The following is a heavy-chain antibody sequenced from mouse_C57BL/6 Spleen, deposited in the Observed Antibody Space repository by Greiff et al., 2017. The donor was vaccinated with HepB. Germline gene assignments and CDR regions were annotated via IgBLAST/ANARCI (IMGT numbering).Heavy chain of an antibody. CDR2: INPSTGGT. CDR1: GYSFTGYY. J-gene: IGHJ2*01. D-gene: IGHD1-1*01. Sequence: VQLQQSGPELVKPGASVKISCKASGYSFTGYYMNWVKQSPEKSLEWIGEINPSTGGTTYNQKFKAKATLTVDKSSSTAYMQLKSLTSEDSAVYYCARGGDYGSSYDYWGQGTTLTVSS. V-gene: IGHV1-42*01. CDR3: ARGGDYGSSYDY.